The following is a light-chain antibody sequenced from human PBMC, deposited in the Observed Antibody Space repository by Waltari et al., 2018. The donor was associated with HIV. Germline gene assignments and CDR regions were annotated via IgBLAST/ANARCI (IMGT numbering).Light chain of an antibody. Sequence: DIQMTQSPSSVSASLGDTVTITCRPSQDIYNWLAWYQKRPERAPKLLIFATSTLHSGAPSLFSGSASGTNFTLTINTLQPEDVGIYYCQQTATVPYTFGQGTKIEFK. CDR1: QDIYNW. CDR3: QQTATVPYT. J-gene: IGKJ2*01. V-gene: IGKV1-12*02. CDR2: ATS.